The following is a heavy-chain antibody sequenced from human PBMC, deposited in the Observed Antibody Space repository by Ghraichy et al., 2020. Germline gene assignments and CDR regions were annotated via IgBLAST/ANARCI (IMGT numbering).Heavy chain of an antibody. V-gene: IGHV1-69*04. D-gene: IGHD6-19*01. CDR3: AVGYSSGWFDY. CDR1: GGTFSSYA. J-gene: IGHJ4*02. CDR2: IIPILGIA. Sequence: SVKVSCKASGGTFSSYAISWVRQAPGQGLEWMGRIIPILGIANYAQKFQGRVTITADKSTSTAYMELSSLRSEDTAVYYCAVGYSSGWFDYWGQGTLVTVSS.